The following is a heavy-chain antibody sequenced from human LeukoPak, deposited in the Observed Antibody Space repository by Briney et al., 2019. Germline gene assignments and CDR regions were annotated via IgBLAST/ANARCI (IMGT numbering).Heavy chain of an antibody. D-gene: IGHD3-22*01. CDR1: GGSISSYY. CDR3: ARGYYYDSSGLYRNYYYYGMDV. CDR2: IYYSGST. Sequence: PSETLSLTCTVSGGSISSYYWSWIRHPPGKGLEWIGYIYYSGSTNYNPSLKSRVTISVDTSKNQFSLKLSSVTAADTAVYYCARGYYYDSSGLYRNYYYYGMDVWGQGTTVTVSS. V-gene: IGHV4-59*01. J-gene: IGHJ6*02.